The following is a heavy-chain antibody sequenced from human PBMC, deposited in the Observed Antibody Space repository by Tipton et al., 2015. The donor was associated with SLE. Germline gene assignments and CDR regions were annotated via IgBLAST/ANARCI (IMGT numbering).Heavy chain of an antibody. V-gene: IGHV1-18*01. D-gene: IGHD2-15*01. J-gene: IGHJ5*02. CDR3: ARVGEDVVVVAATWGWFDP. CDR1: GYTFTSYG. Sequence: QLVQSGAEVKKPGASVKVSCKASGYTFTSYGISWVRQAPGQGLEWMGWISAYNGNTNYAQKLQGRVTMTTDTSTSTAYMELRSLRSDDTAVYYCARVGEDVVVVAATWGWFDPWGQGTLVTVSS. CDR2: ISAYNGNT.